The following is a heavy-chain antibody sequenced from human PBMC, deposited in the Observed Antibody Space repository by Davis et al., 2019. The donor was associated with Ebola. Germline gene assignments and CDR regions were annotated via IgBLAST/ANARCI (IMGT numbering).Heavy chain of an antibody. CDR3: ARVRGYSGYDLDY. Sequence: SETLSLACAVSGGSISSSNWWSWVRQPPGKGLEWIGEIYHSGSTNYNPSLKSRVTISVDKSKNQFSLKLSSVTAADTAVYYCARVRGYSGYDLDYWGQGTLVTVSS. V-gene: IGHV4-4*02. J-gene: IGHJ4*02. D-gene: IGHD5-12*01. CDR2: IYHSGST. CDR1: GGSISSSNW.